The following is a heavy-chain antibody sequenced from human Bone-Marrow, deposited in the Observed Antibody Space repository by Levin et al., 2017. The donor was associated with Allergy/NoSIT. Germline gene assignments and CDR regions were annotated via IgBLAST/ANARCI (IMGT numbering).Heavy chain of an antibody. CDR3: AGATMVQPENAFDI. J-gene: IGHJ3*02. Sequence: ASVKVSCKASGGTFSSYAISWVRQAPGQGLEWMGGIIPIFGTANYAQKFQGRVTITADESTSTAYMELSSLRSEDTAVYYCAGATMVQPENAFDIWGQGTMVTVSS. V-gene: IGHV1-69*13. CDR1: GGTFSSYA. D-gene: IGHD3-10*01. CDR2: IIPIFGTA.